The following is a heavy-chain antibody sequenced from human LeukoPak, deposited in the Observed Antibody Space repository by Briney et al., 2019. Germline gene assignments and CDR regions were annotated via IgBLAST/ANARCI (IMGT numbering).Heavy chain of an antibody. CDR2: INPNSGGT. CDR1: RYTFTGYY. CDR3: ARDVWEPQRGFDP. Sequence: ASVKVSCKASRYTFTGYYMHWVRQAPGQGLEWMGWINPNSGGTNYAEKFQGRVTMTRDTSISAAYMELSRLRSDDTAVYYCARDVWEPQRGFDPWGQGTLVTVSS. V-gene: IGHV1-2*02. J-gene: IGHJ5*02. D-gene: IGHD1-26*01.